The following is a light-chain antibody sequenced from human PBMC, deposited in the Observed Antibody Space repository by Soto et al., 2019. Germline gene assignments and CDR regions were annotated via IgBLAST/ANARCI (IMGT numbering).Light chain of an antibody. CDR2: GAT. J-gene: IGKJ1*01. V-gene: IGKV3D-15*01. Sequence: EIVLTQSPGTLSLSPGERATLSCRASHSVTSDYLAWYQQKPGQAPRLLIYGATKRATGIPDRFSGSGSGTEFTLTISSLQSEDFAVYYCQQYNNWPPWTFGQGTKVDIK. CDR1: HSVTSDY. CDR3: QQYNNWPPWT.